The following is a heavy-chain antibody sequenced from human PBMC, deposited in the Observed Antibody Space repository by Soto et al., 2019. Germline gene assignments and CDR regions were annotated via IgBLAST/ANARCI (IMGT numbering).Heavy chain of an antibody. CDR1: DFSFSDAW. CDR3: TTAFKTGTDFDS. V-gene: IGHV3-15*07. Sequence: QVVESGGGLVKPGGSLRISCAASDFSFSDAWVNWVRQAPGKGLEWVGRIKSKIDGGTTDYAAPVKGRFTISRDDSKNTLYLQMNSLKTEDRGVYYCTTAFKTGTDFDSWGQGTLVSVSS. CDR2: IKSKIDGGTT. J-gene: IGHJ4*02. D-gene: IGHD1-1*01.